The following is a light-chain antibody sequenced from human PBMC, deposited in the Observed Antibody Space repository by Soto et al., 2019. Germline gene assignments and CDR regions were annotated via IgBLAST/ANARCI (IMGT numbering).Light chain of an antibody. V-gene: IGKV1-39*01. Sequence: DIQMTQSPSSLAASVGDRVTITCRVSQSISRYVNWYQQKRGKAPKHLIYAASSLQSGFPSTFSGSESGPDFTLTISSLQPADFATYYCQLRYTTPGLTCGGGTKVEIK. CDR2: AAS. CDR3: QLRYTTPGLT. J-gene: IGKJ4*02. CDR1: QSISRY.